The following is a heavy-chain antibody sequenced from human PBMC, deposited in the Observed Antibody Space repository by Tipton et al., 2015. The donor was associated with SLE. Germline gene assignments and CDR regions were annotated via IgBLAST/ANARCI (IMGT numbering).Heavy chain of an antibody. CDR1: GFTFSSFA. Sequence: SLRLSCAASGFTFSSFAMHWVRQTPGKGLEWLAFIWFDGSNTNYADSVKGRFTISRDNSKDTLCLQMDGLRAEDTAVYYCAKALTMIDAFDIWGQGTMVTVSS. D-gene: IGHD3-22*01. J-gene: IGHJ3*02. V-gene: IGHV3-33*06. CDR3: AKALTMIDAFDI. CDR2: IWFDGSNT.